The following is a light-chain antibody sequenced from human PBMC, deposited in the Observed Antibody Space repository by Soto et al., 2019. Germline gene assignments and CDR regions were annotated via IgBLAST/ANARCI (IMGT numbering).Light chain of an antibody. CDR1: SSDIGSHNL. Sequence: QSVLTQPASVSGSPGQSITISCAGTSSDIGSHNLVSWYQQHPGKAPKVMIYEVSNRPSGVSNRFSGSKSGNTASLTISGLQAEDEADYYCSSYTAISTPYVFGTGTKLTVL. J-gene: IGLJ1*01. CDR3: SSYTAISTPYV. CDR2: EVS. V-gene: IGLV2-14*02.